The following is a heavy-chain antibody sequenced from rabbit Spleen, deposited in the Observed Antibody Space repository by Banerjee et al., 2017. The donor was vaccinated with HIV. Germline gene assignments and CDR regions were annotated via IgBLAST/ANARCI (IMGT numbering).Heavy chain of an antibody. CDR2: INTATGKA. CDR1: GFSFSDRDV. V-gene: IGHV1S45*01. D-gene: IGHD6-1*01. J-gene: IGHJ6*01. CDR3: ARSTYGYDDYADLYYAAMDL. Sequence: QEQLEESGGGLVKPEGSLTLTCKASGFSFSDRDVMCWVRQAPGKGLEWIGCINTATGKAVYASWAKGRFTISKTSSTTLTLQMTSLTAADTATYFCARSTYGYDDYADLYYAAMDLWGPGTLVTVS.